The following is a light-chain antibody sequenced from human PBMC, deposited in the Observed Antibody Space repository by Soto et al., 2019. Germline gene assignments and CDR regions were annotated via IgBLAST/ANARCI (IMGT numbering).Light chain of an antibody. J-gene: IGKJ2*01. CDR1: QDITNA. CDR3: QQFSNYPHT. CDR2: YAS. V-gene: IGKV1D-13*01. Sequence: AIQLTQSPPSLSASVGDRVTITCRASQDITNALAWYQQGPGKAPKFLIYYASTLQTGVPSRFSGTGSGTGFTLTINNLQPEDSATYYCQQFSNYPHTFGQGTKVDIK.